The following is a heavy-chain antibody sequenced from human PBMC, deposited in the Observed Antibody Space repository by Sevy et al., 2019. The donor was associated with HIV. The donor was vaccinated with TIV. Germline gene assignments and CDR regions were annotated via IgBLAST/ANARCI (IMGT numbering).Heavy chain of an antibody. CDR3: ARDRRVEYGGSDY. D-gene: IGHD3-10*01. J-gene: IGHJ4*02. CDR2: IKKDGTDK. CDR1: GFTFSNHW. V-gene: IGHV3-7*03. Sequence: GGSLRLSCAVSGFTFSNHWMTWVRQAPGKGLEWVANIKKDGTDKFYVDSVMGRFSICRDNAKDLLYLQMNSLRVEDTAVYYCARDRRVEYGGSDYWGQGTLVTVSS.